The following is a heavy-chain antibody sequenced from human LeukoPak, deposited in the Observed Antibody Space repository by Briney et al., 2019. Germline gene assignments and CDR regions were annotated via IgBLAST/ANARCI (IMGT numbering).Heavy chain of an antibody. CDR2: ISAYNGNT. D-gene: IGHD2-15*01. CDR3: ARDGLGYWEWSFD. CDR1: GYTFTSYG. Sequence: ASVKVSYKASGYTFTSYGISWVRQAPGQGREGMGWISAYNGNTNYAQKLQGRVTMTTDTSTSTAYMELRSLRSDDTAVYYCARDGLGYWEWSFDWGQGTLVTVSS. V-gene: IGHV1-18*01. J-gene: IGHJ4*02.